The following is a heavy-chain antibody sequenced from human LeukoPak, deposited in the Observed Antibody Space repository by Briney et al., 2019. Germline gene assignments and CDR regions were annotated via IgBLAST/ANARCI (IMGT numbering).Heavy chain of an antibody. V-gene: IGHV5-51*01. CDR1: GYSFTSYW. D-gene: IGHD7-27*01. Sequence: PGESLKITCKASGYSFTSYWIGWVRQMPGKGLEWMGIIDPSDSETRYTPSFQGQVTISADKSLSTAYLQWNNLKASDTAMYYCARQTSMGRSGDYWGQGTLVTVSS. CDR3: ARQTSMGRSGDY. J-gene: IGHJ4*02. CDR2: IDPSDSET.